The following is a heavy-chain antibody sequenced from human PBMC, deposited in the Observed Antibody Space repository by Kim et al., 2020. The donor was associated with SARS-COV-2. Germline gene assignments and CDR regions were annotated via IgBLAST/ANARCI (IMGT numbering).Heavy chain of an antibody. CDR3: AKHDARYCSGGNCWYFDY. V-gene: IGHV4-34*08. CDR2: INHIGST. CDR1: GGTFSDYY. D-gene: IGHD2-15*01. Sequence: SETLSLTCAVYGGTFSDYYWTWIRQPPGKGLEWIGEINHIGSTKHNPSLKSRVTMSVDTSKNQLSLKLTFVTAADTGVYYFAKHDARYCSGGNCWYFDYWGQGTLVTVSS. J-gene: IGHJ4*02.